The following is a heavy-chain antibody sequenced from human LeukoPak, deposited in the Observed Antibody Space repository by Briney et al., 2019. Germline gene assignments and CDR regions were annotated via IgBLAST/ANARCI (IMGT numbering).Heavy chain of an antibody. CDR1: GGSISSYY. J-gene: IGHJ4*02. Sequence: SETLSLTCTVSGGSISSYYWSWIRQPPGKGLEWIGYISYIGSTNYNLSLKSRVTISVDTSKNQFSLKLSSVTAADTAVYYCARNYYNSRGETFDFWDQGTLVTVSS. CDR2: ISYIGST. D-gene: IGHD3-22*01. V-gene: IGHV4-59*08. CDR3: ARNYYNSRGETFDF.